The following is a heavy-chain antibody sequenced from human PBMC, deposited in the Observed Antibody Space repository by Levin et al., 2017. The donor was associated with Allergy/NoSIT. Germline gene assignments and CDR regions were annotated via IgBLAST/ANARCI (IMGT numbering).Heavy chain of an antibody. CDR1: GFTFSNSW. J-gene: IGHJ4*02. D-gene: IGHD2-15*01. V-gene: IGHV3-7*01. CDR3: ARERGSCSGGSCYSSRYFDY. Sequence: LSLTCAASGFTFSNSWMTWVRQAPGKRLEWVANIKQDGSEKYYVDSVKGRFTISRDNAKNSLYLQMDSLRAEDTAVYYCARERGSCSGGSCYSSRYFDYWGQGTLVTVSS. CDR2: IKQDGSEK.